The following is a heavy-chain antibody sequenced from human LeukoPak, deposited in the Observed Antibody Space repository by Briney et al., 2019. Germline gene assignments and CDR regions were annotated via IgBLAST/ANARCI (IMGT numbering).Heavy chain of an antibody. D-gene: IGHD6-19*01. CDR2: ISSSSSYI. V-gene: IGHV3-21*04. CDR3: AKDNRRHYTSGPNPDSLH. J-gene: IGHJ4*02. CDR1: AFTFSSYS. Sequence: GGSLRLSCAASAFTFSSYSMNWVRQAPGKGLEWVSSISSSSSYIYYADSVKGRFTISRDNAKNSLYLQMNSLRVEDTAFYYCAKDNRRHYTSGPNPDSLHWGQGALVTVSS.